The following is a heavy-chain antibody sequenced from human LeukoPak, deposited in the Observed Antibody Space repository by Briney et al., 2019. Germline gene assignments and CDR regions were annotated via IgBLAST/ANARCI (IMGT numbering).Heavy chain of an antibody. CDR1: GGSISSYY. CDR2: LYTSGST. V-gene: IGHV4-4*07. Sequence: SETLSLTCTVPGGSISSYYWSWIRQPAGKGLEWIGRLYTSGSTNYNPSLKSRVTMSVDTSKNQFSLKLSAVTAADTAVYYCARLSGWYIMYGMDVWGQGTTVSVSS. J-gene: IGHJ6*02. CDR3: ARLSGWYIMYGMDV. D-gene: IGHD6-19*01.